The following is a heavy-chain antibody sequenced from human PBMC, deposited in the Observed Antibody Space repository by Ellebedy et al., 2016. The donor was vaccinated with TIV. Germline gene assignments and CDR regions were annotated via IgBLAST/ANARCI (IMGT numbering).Heavy chain of an antibody. Sequence: GESLKISCEASGFIFSTYGMHWVRQAPGKGLEWVAFIWYDGGNKYYADSVKGRFTISRDNSKNTLYLQMNSLRPEDTSIYYCATLYGDYNPDFDCWGQGTLVTVSS. V-gene: IGHV3-30*02. J-gene: IGHJ4*02. CDR2: IWYDGGNK. D-gene: IGHD4-17*01. CDR1: GFIFSTYG. CDR3: ATLYGDYNPDFDC.